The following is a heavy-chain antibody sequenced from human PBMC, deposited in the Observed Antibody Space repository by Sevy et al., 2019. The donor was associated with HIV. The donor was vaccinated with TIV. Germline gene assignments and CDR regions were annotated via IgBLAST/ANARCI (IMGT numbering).Heavy chain of an antibody. J-gene: IGHJ4*02. Sequence: ASVKVSCKASGYSFTSRGIDWVRQAPGQGLEWLGWISAYNGNTKYGHRLQDRVTMTTDTSASTAYMELRSLRSDDTAVYYCARAGALWFGESDYWGQGTLVTVSS. CDR3: ARAGALWFGESDY. V-gene: IGHV1-18*01. D-gene: IGHD3-10*01. CDR2: ISAYNGNT. CDR1: GYSFTSRG.